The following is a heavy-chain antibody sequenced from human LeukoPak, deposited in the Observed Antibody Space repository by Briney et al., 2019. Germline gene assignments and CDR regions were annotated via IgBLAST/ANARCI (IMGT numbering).Heavy chain of an antibody. CDR1: GGSISSRGYY. CDR2: IYYSGST. CDR3: ATTHYYDSSGVST. D-gene: IGHD3-22*01. V-gene: IGHV4-61*08. J-gene: IGHJ5*02. Sequence: SETLSLTCSVSGGSISSRGYYWSWIRQPPGKGLEWIGYIYYSGSTNYNPSLKSRVTISVDTSKNQFSLKLSSVTAADTAVYYCATTHYYDSSGVSTWGQGTLVTVSS.